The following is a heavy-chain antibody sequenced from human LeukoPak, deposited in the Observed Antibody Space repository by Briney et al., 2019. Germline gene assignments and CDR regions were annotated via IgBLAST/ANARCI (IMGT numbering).Heavy chain of an antibody. D-gene: IGHD3-22*01. CDR1: GYTLTELS. J-gene: IGHJ4*02. CDR2: FDPEDGET. CDR3: ATYYYDSSGYFYYFDY. V-gene: IGHV1-24*01. Sequence: ASVKVSCKVSGYTLTELSMHWVRQAPGKGLEWMGGFDPEDGETIYAQKFQGRVTMTEDTSTDTAYMELSSLRSEDTAVYYCATYYYDSSGYFYYFDYWGQGTLVTVSS.